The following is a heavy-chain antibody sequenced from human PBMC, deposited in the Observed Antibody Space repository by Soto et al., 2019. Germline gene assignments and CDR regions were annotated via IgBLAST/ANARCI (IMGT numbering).Heavy chain of an antibody. CDR2: ISYDGSNK. CDR1: GFTFSSYA. D-gene: IGHD2-15*01. Sequence: LRLSCAASGFTFSSYAMHWVRQAPGKGLEWVAVISYDGSNKYYADSVKGRFTISRDNSKNTLYLQMNSLRAEDTAVYYCARQYCSGGSCYFGYFDYWGQGTLVTVSS. J-gene: IGHJ4*02. V-gene: IGHV3-30-3*01. CDR3: ARQYCSGGSCYFGYFDY.